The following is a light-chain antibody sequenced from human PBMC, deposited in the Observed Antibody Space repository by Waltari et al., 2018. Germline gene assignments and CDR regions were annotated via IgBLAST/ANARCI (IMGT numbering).Light chain of an antibody. Sequence: QSVLTQPPSVSAAPGQKVTISCPGSSSHIGNNYVSWYQTPPGTAPKLLIYDNNKRPSGIPDRFSGSKSGTSTTLGITGLQTGDEADYYCGTWDSSLSAVVFGGGTRLTVL. J-gene: IGLJ2*01. CDR2: DNN. CDR1: SSHIGNNY. V-gene: IGLV1-51*01. CDR3: GTWDSSLSAVV.